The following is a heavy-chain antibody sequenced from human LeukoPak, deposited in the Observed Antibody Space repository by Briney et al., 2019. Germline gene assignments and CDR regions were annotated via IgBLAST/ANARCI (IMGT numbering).Heavy chain of an antibody. CDR2: SRDKGNSYTT. CDR3: AKDRRLRLGEFLGRKETNWFDP. D-gene: IGHD3-16*01. J-gene: IGHJ5*02. V-gene: IGHV3-72*01. CDR1: GFTFSDHY. Sequence: GGSLRLSCAASGFTFSDHYIDWVRQAPGKGLEWVGRSRDKGNSYTTAYAASVRGRFTISRDDSKNSLYLQMNSLRAEDTAVYYCAKDRRLRLGEFLGRKETNWFDPWGQGTLVTVSS.